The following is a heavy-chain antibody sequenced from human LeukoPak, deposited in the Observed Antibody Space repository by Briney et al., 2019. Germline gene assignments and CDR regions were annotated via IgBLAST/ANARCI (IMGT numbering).Heavy chain of an antibody. Sequence: GGSLRLSCAASGFTFSSYGMHWVRQAPGKGLEWVAVISYDGSNKYYADSVKGRFTISRDNPKNTLYLQMNSLRAEDTAVYYCAKSGYYYDSSGYWRWFDPWGQGTLVTVSS. D-gene: IGHD3-22*01. J-gene: IGHJ5*02. CDR2: ISYDGSNK. CDR3: AKSGYYYDSSGYWRWFDP. CDR1: GFTFSSYG. V-gene: IGHV3-30*18.